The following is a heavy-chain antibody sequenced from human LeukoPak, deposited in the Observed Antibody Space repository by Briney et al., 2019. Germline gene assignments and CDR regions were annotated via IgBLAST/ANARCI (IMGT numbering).Heavy chain of an antibody. V-gene: IGHV4-59*01. D-gene: IGHD6-25*01. CDR2: IHNIGST. Sequence: PSETLSLTCTVSGGSISSFHWSWIRQPPGKGLEWIGYIHNIGSTNYNPSLKSRVTISVDASKNQFSLKLTSVTAADTAVYYCARTSSAGWFDPWGQGTLATVSS. CDR1: GGSISSFH. CDR3: ARTSSAGWFDP. J-gene: IGHJ5*02.